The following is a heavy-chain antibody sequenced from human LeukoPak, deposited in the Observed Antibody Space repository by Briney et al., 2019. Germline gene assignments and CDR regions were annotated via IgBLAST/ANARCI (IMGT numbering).Heavy chain of an antibody. CDR3: ASLHSSSWYSNWFDP. D-gene: IGHD6-13*01. CDR1: GGSISSGGYY. Sequence: PSETLSLTCTVSGGSISSGGYYWSWIRQHPGTGLEWIGYIYYSGSTYYNPSLKSRVTISVDTSKNQFSLKLSSVTAADTAVYYCASLHSSSWYSNWFDPWGQGTLVTVSS. J-gene: IGHJ5*02. V-gene: IGHV4-31*03. CDR2: IYYSGST.